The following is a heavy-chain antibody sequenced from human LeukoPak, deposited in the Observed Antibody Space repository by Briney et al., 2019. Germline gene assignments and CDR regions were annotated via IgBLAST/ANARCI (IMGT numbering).Heavy chain of an antibody. CDR2: ISGSGGST. D-gene: IGHD2-15*01. V-gene: IGHV3-23*01. J-gene: IGHJ4*02. CDR3: AKGSGGDCYSALDS. CDR1: GGSISSSN. Sequence: ETLSLTCAVSGGSISSSNWWSWVRQAPGKGLEWVSAISGSGGSTYYAGSVKGRFTVSRDNSNSTVYLQMNSLRAEDTAVYYCAKGSGGDCYSALDSWGQGTLVTVSS.